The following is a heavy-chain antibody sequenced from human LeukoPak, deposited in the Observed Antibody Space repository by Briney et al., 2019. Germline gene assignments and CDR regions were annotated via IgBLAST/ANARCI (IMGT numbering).Heavy chain of an antibody. CDR3: AKDGYYYGPFDAFDM. D-gene: IGHD3-10*01. V-gene: IGHV3-23*01. J-gene: IGHJ3*02. CDR2: ISRSGDST. CDR1: GFTFSSYA. Sequence: GGSLRLSCAASGFTFSSYAMSWVRQAPGKGLEWVSAISRSGDSTYYADSVKGRFTISRDNSRNTLYLQMNSLRAEDTAVYYCAKDGYYYGPFDAFDMWGQGTVVAVSS.